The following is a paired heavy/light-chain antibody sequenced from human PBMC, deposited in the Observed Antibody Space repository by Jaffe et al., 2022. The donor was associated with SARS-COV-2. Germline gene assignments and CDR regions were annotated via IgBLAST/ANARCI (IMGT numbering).Heavy chain of an antibody. Sequence: QVQLQESGPGLVKPSQTLSLTCTVSGDSVSSYSYYWNWIRQPAGKGLEWVGRIYTSGTTNSNPSLKSRVSLSLDTARNQLSLQLTSVTAADTAIYFCAASAVNLGQYFFLHWGQGTLLTVSS. CDR3: AASAVNLGQYFFLH. J-gene: IGHJ4*02. V-gene: IGHV4-61*02. CDR2: IYTSGTT. D-gene: IGHD4-4*01. CDR1: GDSVSSYSYY.
Light chain of an antibody. J-gene: IGLJ1*01. CDR3: QSVDSDATIV. CDR2: KES. CDR1: ALARQH. V-gene: IGLV3-25*03. Sequence: SYELTQPPSVSVSPGQTAKITCSGDALARQHGYWYQQKPGQAPVLVIYKESDRPSGIPERFSGSRSGTTVTLIISGVQAEDEADYYCQSVDSDATIVFGGGTKVTVL.